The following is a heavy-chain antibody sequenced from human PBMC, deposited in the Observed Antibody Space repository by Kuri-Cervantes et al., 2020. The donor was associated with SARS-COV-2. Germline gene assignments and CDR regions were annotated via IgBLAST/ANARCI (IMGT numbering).Heavy chain of an antibody. CDR2: IIPILGIA. CDR1: VGTFSSYA. CDR3: SRPYYYGWSGLYNWFDP. V-gene: IGHV1-69*10. Sequence: SVNVSCKASVGTFSSYAISWVRQAPGQGLEWMGGIIPILGIANYAQKFQGRVPITADKSTSTAYMSLSSLRSEDTAVYYFSRPYYYGWSGLYNWFDPWGQGTLVTVSS. D-gene: IGHD3-10*01. J-gene: IGHJ5*02.